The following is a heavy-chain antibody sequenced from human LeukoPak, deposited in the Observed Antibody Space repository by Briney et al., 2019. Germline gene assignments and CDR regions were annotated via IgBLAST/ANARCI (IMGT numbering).Heavy chain of an antibody. CDR1: GFTFSSYW. CDR3: ARDGASGSLDY. V-gene: IGHV3-7*01. D-gene: IGHD1-26*01. CDR2: IKQDGSEK. J-gene: IGHJ4*02. Sequence: GGSLRLSCAASGFTFSSYWMSWVRHAPGKGLEWVANIKQDGSEKYYVDSVKGRFTISRDNAKNSLYLQMNSLRAEDTAVYYCARDGASGSLDYWGQGTLVTVSS.